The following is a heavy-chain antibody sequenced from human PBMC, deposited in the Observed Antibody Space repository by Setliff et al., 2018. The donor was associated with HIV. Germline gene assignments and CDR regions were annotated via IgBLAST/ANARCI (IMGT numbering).Heavy chain of an antibody. D-gene: IGHD2-2*01. Sequence: SETLSLTCTVFGGSISRSSCYWGWIRQPPGKGLEWIASISYSGITYYNPSLKSRVTISVDTSKNQFSLKLSSVTAADTAVYYCARLGYCSSTSCYYYYYMDVWGKGTTVTVSS. J-gene: IGHJ6*03. CDR3: ARLGYCSSTSCYYYYYMDV. V-gene: IGHV4-39*07. CDR2: ISYSGIT. CDR1: GGSISRSSCY.